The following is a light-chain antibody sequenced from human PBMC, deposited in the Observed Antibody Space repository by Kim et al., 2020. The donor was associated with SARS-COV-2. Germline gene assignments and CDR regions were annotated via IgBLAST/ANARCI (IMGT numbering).Light chain of an antibody. Sequence: QSALTQPASVSGSPGQSITISCTGTSSDVGSYNHVSWYQQHPGIAPKLMIYEVSKRPSGVSNRFSGSKSGNTASLTISGLQAEDEADYYCCSSVGDGRYVFGTGTKVTVL. CDR3: CSSVGDGRYV. CDR2: EVS. V-gene: IGLV2-23*02. J-gene: IGLJ1*01. CDR1: SSDVGSYNH.